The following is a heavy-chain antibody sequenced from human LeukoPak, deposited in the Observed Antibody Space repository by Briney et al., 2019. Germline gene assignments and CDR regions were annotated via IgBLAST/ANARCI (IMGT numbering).Heavy chain of an antibody. CDR3: ARDLGHSSGWFFAY. CDR1: GFMFSNYV. Sequence: GGSLRLSCAASGFMFSNYVMHWVRQAPGKGLEWVAVIAHDSSQKYYADSVKGRFTISRDNSKNTLYLQMNSLRVEGTAVYYCARDLGHSSGWFFAYWGQGTLITVSS. CDR2: IAHDSSQK. J-gene: IGHJ4*02. V-gene: IGHV3-30*04. D-gene: IGHD6-19*01.